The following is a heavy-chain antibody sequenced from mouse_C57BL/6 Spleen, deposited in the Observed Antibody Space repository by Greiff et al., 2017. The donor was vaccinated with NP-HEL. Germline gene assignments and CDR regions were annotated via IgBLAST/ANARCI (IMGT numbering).Heavy chain of an antibody. CDR2: IYPGSGNT. V-gene: IGHV1-66*01. J-gene: IGHJ2*01. D-gene: IGHD3-2*02. CDR3: ASAKAQAPYYFDY. CDR1: GYSFTSYY. Sequence: QVQLKQSGPELVKPGASVKISCKASGYSFTSYYIHWVKQRPGQGLEWIGWIYPGSGNTKYNEKFKGKATLTADTSSSTAYMQLSSLTSEDSAVYYCASAKAQAPYYFDYWGQGTTLTVSS.